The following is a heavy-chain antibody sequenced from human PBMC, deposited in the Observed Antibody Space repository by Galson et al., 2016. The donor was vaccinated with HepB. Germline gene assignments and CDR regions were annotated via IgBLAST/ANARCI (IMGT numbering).Heavy chain of an antibody. CDR1: GFIFSNYG. CDR3: ARAVYSDTGGSSRYFDL. CDR2: IWYDGSEK. V-gene: IGHV3-33*01. D-gene: IGHD3-10*01. J-gene: IGHJ2*01. Sequence: SLXXSCAASGFIFSNYGMHWVRQAPGKGLXXVAVIWYDGSEKYYADXXXGXFTISRDNSEQPLFLQINSPRGDDPAVYYRARAVYSDTGGSSRYFDLWGRGTLVTVSS.